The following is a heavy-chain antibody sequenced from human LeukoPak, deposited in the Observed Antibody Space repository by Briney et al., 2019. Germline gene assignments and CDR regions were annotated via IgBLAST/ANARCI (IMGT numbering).Heavy chain of an antibody. CDR2: IIPIFGTA. D-gene: IGHD3-22*01. CDR1: GGTFSSYA. Sequence: GASVKVSCKASGGTFSSYAISWVRQAPGQGLEWMGGIIPIFGTANYAQKFQGRVTITADESTSTAYMELSSLRSEDTAVYYCAKVGGTYYYDSSGYYYPPFWDHWGQGTLVTVSS. J-gene: IGHJ4*02. CDR3: AKVGGTYYYDSSGYYYPPFWDH. V-gene: IGHV1-69*13.